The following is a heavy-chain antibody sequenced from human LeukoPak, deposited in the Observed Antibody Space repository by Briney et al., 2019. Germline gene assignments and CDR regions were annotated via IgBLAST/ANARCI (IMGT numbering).Heavy chain of an antibody. CDR3: ARHGSAGVDY. CDR2: IYYSGST. J-gene: IGHJ4*02. Sequence: SETLSLTCTVSGGSISSSSYYWVWIRQPPGKGLEWIGSIYYSGSTYYNPSLKSRVTISVDTSKNQFSPKLSSVTAADTAVYYCARHGSAGVDYWGQGTLVTVSS. V-gene: IGHV4-39*01. D-gene: IGHD6-19*01. CDR1: GGSISSSSYY.